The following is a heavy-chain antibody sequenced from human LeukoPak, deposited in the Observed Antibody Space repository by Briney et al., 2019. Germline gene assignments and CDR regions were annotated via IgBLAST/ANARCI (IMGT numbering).Heavy chain of an antibody. V-gene: IGHV3-7*01. D-gene: IGHD2-2*01. CDR1: GFTLSSYW. CDR3: ARDQAVVAAVELDC. Sequence: GGSLRLSCAGSGFTLSSYWMSWVRQAPGKGLEWVAHIKQDGSEKYYVDSVKGRFTISRDNAKNSVYLQMNSLRAEDTAVYYCARDQAVVAAVELDCWGQGTLVTVSS. CDR2: IKQDGSEK. J-gene: IGHJ4*02.